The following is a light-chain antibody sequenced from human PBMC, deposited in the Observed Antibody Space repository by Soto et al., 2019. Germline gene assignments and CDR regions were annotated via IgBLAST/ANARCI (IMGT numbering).Light chain of an antibody. J-gene: IGLJ1*01. Sequence: QSVLTQPASVPGSPGQSITISCTGTSSDVGGYNYVSWYQQHPGKAPKLMIYDVSNRPSEVSNRFSGSKSGNTASLTISGLQAEDEADYYCSSYTSSSTLFYVFGTGTKVTVL. CDR3: SSYTSSSTLFYV. CDR2: DVS. V-gene: IGLV2-14*01. CDR1: SSDVGGYNY.